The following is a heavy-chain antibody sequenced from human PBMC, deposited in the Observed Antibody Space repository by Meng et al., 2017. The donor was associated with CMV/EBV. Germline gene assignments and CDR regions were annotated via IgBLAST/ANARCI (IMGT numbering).Heavy chain of an antibody. V-gene: IGHV3-48*03. J-gene: IGHJ4*02. D-gene: IGHD3-3*01. CDR2: ISSSGSTI. CDR1: GFTFSSYE. CDR3: ARGTYDFWSGYYMGLDY. Sequence: GWSLRLSCAASGFTFSSYEMNWVRQAPGKGLEWVSYISSSGSTIYYADSVKGRFTISRDNAKNSLYLQMNSLRAEDTAVYYCARGTYDFWSGYYMGLDYWGQGTLVTVSS.